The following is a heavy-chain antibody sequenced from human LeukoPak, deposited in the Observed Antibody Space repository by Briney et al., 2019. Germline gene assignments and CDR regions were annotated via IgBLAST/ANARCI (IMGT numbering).Heavy chain of an antibody. V-gene: IGHV4-59*08. CDR1: GGSISSYY. CDR2: IYYSGST. D-gene: IGHD5-12*01. CDR3: ARLSRHTSGSNWFDP. Sequence: SETLSLTCTVSGGSISSYYWSWIRQPPGKGLEWIGYIYYSGSTNYNPSLKSRVTISIDTSKNQFSLKLSPVTAADTALYYCARLSRHTSGSNWFDPWGQGTLVTVSS. J-gene: IGHJ5*02.